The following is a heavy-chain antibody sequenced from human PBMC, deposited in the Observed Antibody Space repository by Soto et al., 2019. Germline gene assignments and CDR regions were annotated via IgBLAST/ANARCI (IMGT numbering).Heavy chain of an antibody. CDR2: IYYSGST. D-gene: IGHD2-2*01. CDR1: GGSIISYY. CDR3: ARLDGSTSCYDY. V-gene: IGHV4-59*08. Sequence: SETLSLTCTVSGGSIISYYWSWILQPPWKGLEWIGFIYYSGSTNYNPSLKSRVTISVDTSKNKFSLKLSSVTAADTAVYYCARLDGSTSCYDYWGQGTLVTVSS. J-gene: IGHJ4*02.